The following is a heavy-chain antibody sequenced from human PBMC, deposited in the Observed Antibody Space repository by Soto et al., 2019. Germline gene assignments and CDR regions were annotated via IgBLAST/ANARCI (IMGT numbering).Heavy chain of an antibody. V-gene: IGHV1-46*01. D-gene: IGHD2-21*02. CDR2: INPSVGST. CDR1: GYVFTSSF. CDR3: AREVNTVIMPGDTEDYSGLDV. J-gene: IGHJ6*02. Sequence: ASVKVSCKASGYVFTSSFIHWVRQAPGQGLEWMGMINPSVGSTAYAHKFQGRIGVTRGMSAATVYMDLSSLRSADSAIYYCAREVNTVIMPGDTEDYSGLDVWGQGTTVTVSS.